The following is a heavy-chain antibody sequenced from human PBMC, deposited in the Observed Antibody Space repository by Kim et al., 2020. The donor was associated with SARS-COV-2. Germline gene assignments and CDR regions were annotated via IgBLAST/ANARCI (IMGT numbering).Heavy chain of an antibody. Sequence: ADSVKGRFTIARDNSKNTLYLQMNSLRAEDTAVYYCARAIWGIRGWFDPWGQGTLVTVSS. J-gene: IGHJ5*02. V-gene: IGHV3-33*01. D-gene: IGHD3-16*01. CDR3: ARAIWGIRGWFDP.